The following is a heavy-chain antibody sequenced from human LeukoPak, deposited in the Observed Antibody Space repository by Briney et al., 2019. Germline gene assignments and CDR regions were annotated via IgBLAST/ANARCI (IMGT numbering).Heavy chain of an antibody. V-gene: IGHV3-23*01. CDR1: GFTFSSYA. CDR2: TSGSGGST. D-gene: IGHD6-19*01. CDR3: AKAQSYSSDWYLWYYYGMDV. J-gene: IGHJ6*02. Sequence: GGSLRLSCAASGFTFSSYAMSWVRQAPGKGLEWVSATSGSGGSTYYADSVKGRFTISRDNSKNTLYLQMNSLRAEDTAVYYCAKAQSYSSDWYLWYYYGMDVWGQGTTVTVSS.